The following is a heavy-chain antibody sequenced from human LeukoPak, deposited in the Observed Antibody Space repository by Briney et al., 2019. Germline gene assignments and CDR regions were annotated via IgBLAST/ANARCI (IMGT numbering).Heavy chain of an antibody. CDR3: ARETVRNYFDY. J-gene: IGHJ4*02. Sequence: PGGSLRLSCAASGFTFSSYEMNWVRQAPGKGLEWVSYISSSGTTIYYADSVKGRFTISRDNAKNSLYLQMNRLRAEETAVYYCARETVRNYFDYWGQGTLVTVSS. CDR1: GFTFSSYE. CDR2: ISSSGTTI. D-gene: IGHD4-17*01. V-gene: IGHV3-48*03.